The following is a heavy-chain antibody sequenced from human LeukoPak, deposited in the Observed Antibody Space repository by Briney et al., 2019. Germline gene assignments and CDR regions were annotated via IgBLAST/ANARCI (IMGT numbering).Heavy chain of an antibody. CDR2: IKQDGSEK. CDR3: AREELGVIEASAYFDY. CDR1: GFTFSSSW. Sequence: GGSLRLSCAASGFTFSSSWMSWVRQAPGKGLEWVANIKQDGSEKYYVDSVKGRFTISRDNAKNSLYLQMNSLRAEDTAVYFCAREELGVIEASAYFDYWGQGTLVTVSS. D-gene: IGHD3-16*01. J-gene: IGHJ4*02. V-gene: IGHV3-7*01.